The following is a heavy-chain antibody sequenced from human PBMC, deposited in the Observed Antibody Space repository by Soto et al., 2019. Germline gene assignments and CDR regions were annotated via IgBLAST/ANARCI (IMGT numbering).Heavy chain of an antibody. V-gene: IGHV4-31*03. J-gene: IGHJ6*03. CDR2: IYYSGST. Sequence: SETLSLTCTVSGGSISSGGYYWSWIRQHPGKGLEWIGYIYYSGSTYYNPSLKSRVTISADTSKNQFSLKLSSVTAADTAVYYCARVSRTGTGYYYYMDVWGKGTTVTVSS. CDR3: ARVSRTGTGYYYYMDV. CDR1: GGSISSGGYY. D-gene: IGHD1-7*01.